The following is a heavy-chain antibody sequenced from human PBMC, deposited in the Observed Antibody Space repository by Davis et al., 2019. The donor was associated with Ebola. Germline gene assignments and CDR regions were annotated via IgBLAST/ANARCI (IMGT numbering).Heavy chain of an antibody. CDR3: ARDHIRIAAAGTFDY. CDR2: VRSHGSDD. D-gene: IGHD6-13*01. V-gene: IGHV3-30*02. J-gene: IGHJ4*02. Sequence: PGGSLRLSCAASGFTFNIFDMHWVRQAPGRGLEWVAFVRSHGSDDHYADSVKGRFTISRDNSKNTLYLQMNSLRAEDTAVYYCARDHIRIAAAGTFDYWGQGTLVTVSS. CDR1: GFTFNIFD.